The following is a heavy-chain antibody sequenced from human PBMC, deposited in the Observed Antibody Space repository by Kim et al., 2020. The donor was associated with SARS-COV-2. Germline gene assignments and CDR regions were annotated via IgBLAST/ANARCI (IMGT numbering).Heavy chain of an antibody. D-gene: IGHD6-13*01. V-gene: IGHV1-3*01. Sequence: ASVKVSCKASGYTFTSYAMHWVRQAPGQRLEWMGWINAGNGNTKYSQKFQGRVTITRDTSASTAYMELSSLRSEDTAVYYCARARYSSSWTQSFDYWGQGTLVTVSS. CDR2: INAGNGNT. CDR1: GYTFTSYA. J-gene: IGHJ4*02. CDR3: ARARYSSSWTQSFDY.